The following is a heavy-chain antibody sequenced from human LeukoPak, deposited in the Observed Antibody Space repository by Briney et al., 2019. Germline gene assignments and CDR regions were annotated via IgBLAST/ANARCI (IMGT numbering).Heavy chain of an antibody. CDR3: AELGITMIGGV. D-gene: IGHD3-10*02. J-gene: IGHJ6*04. CDR1: GFTFSSYG. CDR2: ISSSGSTI. Sequence: PGGSLRLSCAASGFTFSSYGMHWVRQAPGKGLEWVSYISSSGSTIYYADSVKGRFTISRDNAKNSLYLQMNSLRAEDTAVYYCAELGITMIGGVWGKGTKVTISS. V-gene: IGHV3-48*04.